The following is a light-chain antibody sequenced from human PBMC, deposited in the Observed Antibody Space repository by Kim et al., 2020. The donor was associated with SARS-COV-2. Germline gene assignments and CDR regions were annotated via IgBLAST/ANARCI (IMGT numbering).Light chain of an antibody. V-gene: IGKV3-15*01. CDR1: QSVSSN. Sequence: EIVMTQSPVTLFVSPGGRATLSCRASQSVSSNLAWYQQKPGQAPRLVIDGASTRATGIPARFSGSGSGTEFTLTISNLQSEDFEVYHCQQYNDWPPMYSFGQGTKLEI. CDR3: QQYNDWPPMYS. CDR2: GAS. J-gene: IGKJ2*01.